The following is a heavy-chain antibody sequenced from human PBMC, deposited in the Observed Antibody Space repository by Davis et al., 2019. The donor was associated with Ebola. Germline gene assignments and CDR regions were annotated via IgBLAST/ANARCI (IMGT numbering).Heavy chain of an antibody. J-gene: IGHJ4*02. CDR3: ARGDPLYSSGWYSGDY. CDR1: GYTFTSYD. Sequence: ASVKVSCKASGYTFTSYDINWVRQATGQGLEWMGWMNPNSGNTGYAQKFQGRVTMTRNTSISTAYRELSSLRSEDTAVYYCARGDPLYSSGWYSGDYWGQGTLVTVSS. D-gene: IGHD6-19*01. CDR2: MNPNSGNT. V-gene: IGHV1-8*01.